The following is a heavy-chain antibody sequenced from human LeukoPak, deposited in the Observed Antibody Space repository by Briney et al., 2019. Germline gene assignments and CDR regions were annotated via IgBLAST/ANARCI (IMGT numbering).Heavy chain of an antibody. CDR3: ARHEENRYYYYYMGV. J-gene: IGHJ6*03. V-gene: IGHV4-39*01. Sequence: SETLSLTCTVSGGSISSSSYYWGWIRQPPGKGLEWIGSIYYSGSTYYNPSLKSRVTISVDTSKNQFSLKLSSVTAADTAVYYSARHEENRYYYYYMGVWGKGTTVTVSS. CDR2: IYYSGST. D-gene: IGHD1/OR15-1a*01. CDR1: GGSISSSSYY.